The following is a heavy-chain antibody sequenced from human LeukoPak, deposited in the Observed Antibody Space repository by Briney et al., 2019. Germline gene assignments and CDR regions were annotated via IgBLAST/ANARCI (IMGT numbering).Heavy chain of an antibody. CDR2: VFDSGRT. CDR3: TTIKRGNIFGYFDF. D-gene: IGHD5-18*01. CDR1: GGSMTTHH. J-gene: IGHJ4*02. V-gene: IGHV4-59*11. Sequence: SETLSLTCTVSGGSMTTHHWNWIRQTPGKGLEWIGYVFDSGRTKENPSLKSRVPLSADTSKNQLSLRLSSVPAADTAVYYCTTIKRGNIFGYFDFWGQGILVTVSS.